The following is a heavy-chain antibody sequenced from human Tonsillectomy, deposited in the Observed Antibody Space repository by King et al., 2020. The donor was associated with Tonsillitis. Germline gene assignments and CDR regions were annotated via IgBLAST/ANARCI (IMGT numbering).Heavy chain of an antibody. V-gene: IGHV4-59*01. Sequence: VQLQESGPGLVKPSETLSLTCTVSGGSISSYYWSWIRQPPGKGLEWIGYIYYSGSTNYNPSLKSRVTISVDTSKNQFSLKLSSVTAAATAVYYCARDRSQPCITGTTFFDYWGQGTLVTVSS. D-gene: IGHD1-20*01. CDR3: ARDRSQPCITGTTFFDY. CDR2: IYYSGST. CDR1: GGSISSYY. J-gene: IGHJ4*02.